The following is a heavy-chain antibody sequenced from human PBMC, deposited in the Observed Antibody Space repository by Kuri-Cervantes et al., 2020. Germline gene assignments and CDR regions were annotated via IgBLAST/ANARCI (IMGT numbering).Heavy chain of an antibody. J-gene: IGHJ6*02. CDR1: GFTFSDYY. CDR2: IKSKTDGGTT. Sequence: GGSLRLSCAASGFTFSDYYMSWVRQAPGKGLEWVGRIKSKTDGGTTDYAAPVKGRFTISRDDSKNTLYLQMNSLKTEDTAVYYCTTDRVQLWADRYYYYGMDVWGQGTTVTVSS. V-gene: IGHV3-15*01. D-gene: IGHD5-18*01. CDR3: TTDRVQLWADRYYYYGMDV.